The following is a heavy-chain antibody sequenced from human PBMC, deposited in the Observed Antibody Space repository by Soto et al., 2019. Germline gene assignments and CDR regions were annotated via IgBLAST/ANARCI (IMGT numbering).Heavy chain of an antibody. CDR2: IIPIFGTA. Sequence: QVQLVQSGAEVKKPGSSVKVSCKASGGTFSSYAISWVRQAPGQGLEWMGGIIPIFGTANYAQKFQGRVTITADESTSTAYVELSSRRTEDTAVYYCASGRWGGCLCTSCYAQWLDRWGQGTLVTLS. CDR3: ASGRWGGCLCTSCYAQWLDR. CDR1: GGTFSSYA. V-gene: IGHV1-69*12. D-gene: IGHD2-2*01. J-gene: IGHJ5*02.